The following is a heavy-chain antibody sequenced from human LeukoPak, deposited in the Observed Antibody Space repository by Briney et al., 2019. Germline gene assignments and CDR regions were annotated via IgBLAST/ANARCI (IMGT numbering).Heavy chain of an antibody. CDR1: GYTLTELS. J-gene: IGHJ5*02. CDR3: ATDRGQFSDGGSYTA. D-gene: IGHD2-15*01. V-gene: IGHV1-24*01. CDR2: FDPEDGET. Sequence: ASVTVSCKVSGYTLTELSMHWVRQAPGKGLEWMGGFDPEDGETIYAQKFQGRVTMTEDTSTDTAYMELSSLRSEDTAVYYCATDRGQFSDGGSYTAWGQGTLVTVSS.